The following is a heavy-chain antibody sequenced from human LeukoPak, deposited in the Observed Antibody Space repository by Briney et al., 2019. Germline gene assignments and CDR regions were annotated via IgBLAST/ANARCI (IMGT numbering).Heavy chain of an antibody. Sequence: PGGSLRLSCAPSVFTFSSFWMHWVRQAPGKGLVWVSRIYSDGSSTSYAHSVKGQFTISRDNAKNTLYLQMNSLRAEDTAVYYCATDRGYSFDYWGQGTLVTVSS. CDR2: IYSDGSST. CDR1: VFTFSSFW. D-gene: IGHD5-18*01. J-gene: IGHJ4*02. V-gene: IGHV3-74*01. CDR3: ATDRGYSFDY.